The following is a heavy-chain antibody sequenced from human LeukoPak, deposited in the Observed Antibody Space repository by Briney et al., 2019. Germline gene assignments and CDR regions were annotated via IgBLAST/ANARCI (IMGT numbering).Heavy chain of an antibody. CDR3: AREWN. V-gene: IGHV3-7*01. CDR1: GFTFRTDW. J-gene: IGHJ4*02. Sequence: GGSLRLSCVASGFTFRTDWMSWVRQAPGKGPEWVASIKDDGSEIYYVGSVRGRFTISRDNAKISLYLQMNSLRAEDTAVYYCAREWNWGQGSLVTVSS. CDR2: IKDDGSEI.